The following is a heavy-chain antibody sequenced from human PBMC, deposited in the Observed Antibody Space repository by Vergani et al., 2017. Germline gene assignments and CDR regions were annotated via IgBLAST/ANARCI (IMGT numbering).Heavy chain of an antibody. CDR3: TKGSVYYHDSAGHGYDPYTGFDL. CDR1: GITFWKFG. D-gene: IGHD5-12*01. V-gene: IGHV3-9*01. J-gene: IGHJ3*01. CDR2: ISWNSGAV. Sequence: EVDLVESGGGLAQPGGSLRLSCEASGITFWKFGMHWVRQGPGKGLEWVSGISWNSGAVDYADSVRGRFTISRDNAKNSLFLEMNSLRFEDTAVYFCTKGSVYYHDSAGHGYDPYTGFDLWGQGTVVTVSS.